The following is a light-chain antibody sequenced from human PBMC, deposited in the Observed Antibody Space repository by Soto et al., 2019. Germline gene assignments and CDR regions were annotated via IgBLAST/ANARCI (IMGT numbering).Light chain of an antibody. CDR2: EVT. CDR1: SRNIGKYNL. Sequence: QSVLTQPASGYGSPGQSITISCTGTSRNIGKYNLVSWYQQYPGKAPKLVIYEVTERPSGVSNRFSGSKTANTASLTISALQAEDEADYYCCSYDLITPYVFGTGTKVTVL. V-gene: IGLV2-23*02. J-gene: IGLJ1*01. CDR3: CSYDLITPYV.